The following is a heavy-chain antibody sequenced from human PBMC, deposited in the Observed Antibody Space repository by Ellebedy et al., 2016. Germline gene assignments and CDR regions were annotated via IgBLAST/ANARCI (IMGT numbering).Heavy chain of an antibody. J-gene: IGHJ4*02. V-gene: IGHV1-3*02. CDR3: ARGDYGDPPRGYFDY. CDR1: GYTFTSYA. Sequence: ASVKVSXXASGYTFTSYAMHWVRQAPGQRLEWMGWSNAGNGNTKYSQEFQGRVTITRDTSASTAYMELSSLRSEDMAVYYCARGDYGDPPRGYFDYWGQGTLVTVSS. CDR2: SNAGNGNT. D-gene: IGHD4-17*01.